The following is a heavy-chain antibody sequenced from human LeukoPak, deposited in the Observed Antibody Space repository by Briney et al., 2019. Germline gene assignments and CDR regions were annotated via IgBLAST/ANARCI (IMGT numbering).Heavy chain of an antibody. Sequence: ASVKVSCKASGYTFTSYGISWVRQAPGQGLEWMGWISAYNGNTNYAQKLQGRVTMPTDPSTSTAYMELRSQRSDDTAVYYCARVIITIFGVVKEPVDYWGQGTLVTVSS. CDR2: ISAYNGNT. V-gene: IGHV1-18*01. CDR3: ARVIITIFGVVKEPVDY. J-gene: IGHJ4*02. CDR1: GYTFTSYG. D-gene: IGHD3-3*01.